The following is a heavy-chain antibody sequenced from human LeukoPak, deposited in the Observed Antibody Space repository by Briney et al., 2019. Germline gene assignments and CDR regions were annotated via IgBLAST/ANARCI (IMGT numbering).Heavy chain of an antibody. CDR1: GFTFRGYW. D-gene: IGHD4-11*01. CDR2: INDDGSTT. CDR3: ARGSNYGGNWFDP. V-gene: IGHV3-74*01. J-gene: IGHJ5*02. Sequence: GGSLRLSCVASGFTFRGYWMHWVRQTPGKGLVWVSRINDDGSTTTYADSVKGRFTISSDNAKNTLYLQMNSLRAEDTAVYYCARGSNYGGNWFDPWGQGTLVTVSS.